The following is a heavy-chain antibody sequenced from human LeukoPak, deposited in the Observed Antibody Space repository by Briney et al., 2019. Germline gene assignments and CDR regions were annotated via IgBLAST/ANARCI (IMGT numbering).Heavy chain of an antibody. CDR1: GYSISSGYY. CDR2: IYHGGTT. D-gene: IGHD6-13*01. Sequence: PSETLSLTCTVSGYSISSGYYWGWIRQPPGKGLEWIGSIYHGGTTYYNPSLKSRVTISVDTSKNQFSLKLSSVTAADTAVYYCARHKPDSSSWSFDYWGQGTLVTVSS. CDR3: ARHKPDSSSWSFDY. J-gene: IGHJ4*02. V-gene: IGHV4-38-2*02.